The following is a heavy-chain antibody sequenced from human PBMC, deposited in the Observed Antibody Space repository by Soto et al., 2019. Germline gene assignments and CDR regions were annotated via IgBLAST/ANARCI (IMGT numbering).Heavy chain of an antibody. V-gene: IGHV3-23*01. D-gene: IGHD2-15*01. CDR2: INGSGGSP. CDR3: AKARCSGNSFYVLHY. Sequence: GGSLRLSCAASGFTFNSYTMAWVRQAPGKGLEWVSSINGSGGSPSYADSVQGRFTISRDNSRNTLSLQMNSLRAEDTATYYCAKARCSGNSFYVLHYWGHGSLVTVSS. J-gene: IGHJ4*01. CDR1: GFTFNSYT.